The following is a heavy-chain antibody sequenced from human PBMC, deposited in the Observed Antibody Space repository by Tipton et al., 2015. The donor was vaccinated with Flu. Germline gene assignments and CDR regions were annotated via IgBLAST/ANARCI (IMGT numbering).Heavy chain of an antibody. J-gene: IGHJ6*02. V-gene: IGHV3-48*03. CDR2: ISSSGSTI. CDR3: ATERFLFTPSYYYGMDV. D-gene: IGHD2-15*01. CDR1: GFTFSDFA. Sequence: GSLRLSCAASGFTFSDFALSWVRQAPGKGLEWVSYISSSGSTIYYADSVKGRFTISRDNAKNSLYLQMNSLRAEVTAVYYCATERFLFTPSYYYGMDVWGQGTTVTVSS.